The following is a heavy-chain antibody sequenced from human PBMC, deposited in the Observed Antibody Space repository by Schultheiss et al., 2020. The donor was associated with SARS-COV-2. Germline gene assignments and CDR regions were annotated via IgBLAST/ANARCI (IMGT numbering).Heavy chain of an antibody. CDR1: GFTFSSYA. CDR2: IYHSGST. D-gene: IGHD1-26*01. Sequence: GSLRLSCSASGFTFSSYAMSWVRQAPGKGLEWIGSIYHSGSTYYNPSLKSRVTISVDTSKNQFSLKLSSVTAADTAVYYCATMGDQRKVDFDYWGQGTLVTVSS. CDR3: ATMGDQRKVDFDY. J-gene: IGHJ4*02. V-gene: IGHV4-38-2*01.